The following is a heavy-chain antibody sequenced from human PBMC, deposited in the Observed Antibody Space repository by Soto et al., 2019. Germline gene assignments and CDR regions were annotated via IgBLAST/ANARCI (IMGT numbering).Heavy chain of an antibody. CDR3: TRHAIIPKLQYGMDV. V-gene: IGHV4-59*02. CDR2: IFYRGNT. D-gene: IGHD1-1*01. Sequence: SETLSLTCTVSGGSVSGYYWSWIRQPPGKGLEWIGYIFYRGNTLYSPSLQSRVTISVDTSNNQFSLSLSSVTAADTAVYYCTRHAIIPKLQYGMDVWGQGASVTVSS. J-gene: IGHJ6*02. CDR1: GGSVSGYY.